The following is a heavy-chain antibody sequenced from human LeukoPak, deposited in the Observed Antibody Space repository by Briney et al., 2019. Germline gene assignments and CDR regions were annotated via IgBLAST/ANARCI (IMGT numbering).Heavy chain of an antibody. J-gene: IGHJ4*02. V-gene: IGHV4-39*01. CDR1: GGSISSSSYY. D-gene: IGHD2-2*01. Sequence: SETLSLTCTVSGGSISSSSYYWGWIRQPPGKGLEWIGSIYYSGSTYYNPSLKSRVTISVDTSKNQFSLKLSSVTAADTAVYYCAKQDIVVVPAVSIDWGQGTLVTVSS. CDR2: IYYSGST. CDR3: AKQDIVVVPAVSID.